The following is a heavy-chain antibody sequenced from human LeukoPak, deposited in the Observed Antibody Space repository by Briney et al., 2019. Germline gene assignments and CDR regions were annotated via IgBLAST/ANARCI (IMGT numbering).Heavy chain of an antibody. V-gene: IGHV3-30*18. D-gene: IGHD2-2*02. Sequence: GGSLRLSCAASGFTFSSYGMHWVRQAPGEGLEWVAVISYDGSNKYYADSVKGRFTISRDNSKNTLYLQMNSLRAEDTAVYYCAKDHCSSTSCYRVAGVAFDIWGQGTMVTVSS. CDR3: AKDHCSSTSCYRVAGVAFDI. CDR1: GFTFSSYG. CDR2: ISYDGSNK. J-gene: IGHJ3*02.